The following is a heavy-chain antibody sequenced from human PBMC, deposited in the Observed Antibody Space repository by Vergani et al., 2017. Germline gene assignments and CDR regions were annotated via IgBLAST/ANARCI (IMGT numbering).Heavy chain of an antibody. Sequence: QVQLQESGPGLVKPSQTLSLTCTVSGGSISSGGYYWSWIRQHPGKGLEWIGYIYYSGSTYYNPSLKSRGTISVDTSKNQFSLKLSSVTAADTAVYYCARDRGSDTAMVPYYYYGMDVWGQGTTVTVSS. CDR2: IYYSGST. V-gene: IGHV4-31*03. J-gene: IGHJ6*02. D-gene: IGHD5-18*01. CDR1: GGSISSGGYY. CDR3: ARDRGSDTAMVPYYYYGMDV.